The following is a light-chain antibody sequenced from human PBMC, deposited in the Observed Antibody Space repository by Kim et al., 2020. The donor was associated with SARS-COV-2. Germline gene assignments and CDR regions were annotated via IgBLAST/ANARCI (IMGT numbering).Light chain of an antibody. J-gene: IGLJ1*01. CDR3: CSYAGSNTFWV. V-gene: IGLV2-11*01. CDR2: DVT. CDR1: SSDVGGYNY. Sequence: QSALIQPRSVSGSPGQSVTISCAGTSSDVGGYNYVSWYQQYPGKAPKVMIYDVTKRPSGVPDRFSGSKSGNTASLTISGLQAEDEADYYCCSYAGSNTFWVFGTGTKVTVL.